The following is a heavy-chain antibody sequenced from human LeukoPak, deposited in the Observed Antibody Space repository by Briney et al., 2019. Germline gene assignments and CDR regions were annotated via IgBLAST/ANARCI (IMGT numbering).Heavy chain of an antibody. CDR1: GFTFSSYA. D-gene: IGHD2-2*01. Sequence: PGGSLRLSCAASGFTFSSYAMSWVRQAPGKGLEWVSYISGSGSTIYYADSVKGRFTISRDNAKNSLYLQMNSLRAEDTAVYYCARKYCSSTSCLIDNWGQGTLATVSS. CDR3: ARKYCSSTSCLIDN. V-gene: IGHV3-48*03. CDR2: ISGSGSTI. J-gene: IGHJ4*02.